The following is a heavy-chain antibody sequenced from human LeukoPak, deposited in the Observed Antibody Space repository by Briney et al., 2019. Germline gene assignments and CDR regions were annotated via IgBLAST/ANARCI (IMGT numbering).Heavy chain of an antibody. J-gene: IGHJ4*02. CDR3: ARELRIAAAGTVDY. D-gene: IGHD6-13*01. V-gene: IGHV1-69*05. CDR2: IIPIFGTA. Sequence: KVSCKASGGTFSSYAISWVRQAPGQGLEWMGRIIPIFGTANYEQKFQGRVTITTDESTSTAYMELSSLRSEDTAVYYCARELRIAAAGTVDYWGQGTLVTVSS. CDR1: GGTFSSYA.